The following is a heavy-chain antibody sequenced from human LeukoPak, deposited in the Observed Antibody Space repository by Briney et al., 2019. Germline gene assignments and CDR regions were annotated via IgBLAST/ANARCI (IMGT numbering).Heavy chain of an antibody. CDR1: GYTFTGYY. CDR2: INAGNGNT. V-gene: IGHV1-3*03. D-gene: IGHD4-17*01. CDR3: ARAIDYGDYGAFDI. J-gene: IGHJ3*02. Sequence: GASVKVSCKASGYTFTGYYMHWVRQAPGQRLEWMGWINAGNGNTKYSQEFQGRVTITRDTSASTAYMELSSLRSEDMAVYYCARAIDYGDYGAFDIWGQGTMVTVSS.